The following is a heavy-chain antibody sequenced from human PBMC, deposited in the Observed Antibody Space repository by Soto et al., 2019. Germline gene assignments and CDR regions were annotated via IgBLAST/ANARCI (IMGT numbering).Heavy chain of an antibody. CDR1: GGTFSSYA. V-gene: IGHV1-69*13. Sequence: GASVKVSCKASGGTFSSYAISWVRQAPGQGLEWMGGIIPIFGTANYAQKFQGRVTITADESTSTAYMELSSLRSEDTAVYYCARVFYYYDSSGYSPLXYWGQGTLVTVSS. CDR2: IIPIFGTA. D-gene: IGHD3-22*01. J-gene: IGHJ4*02. CDR3: ARVFYYYDSSGYSPLXY.